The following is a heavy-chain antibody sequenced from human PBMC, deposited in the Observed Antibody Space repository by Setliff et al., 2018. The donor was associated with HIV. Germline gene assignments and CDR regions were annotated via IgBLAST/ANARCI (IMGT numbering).Heavy chain of an antibody. J-gene: IGHJ5*02. CDR1: GGSISSSSYY. Sequence: SETLSLTCTVSGGSISSSSYYWGWIRQPPGKGLEWIGSIYYSGSTYYNPSLKSRVTRSVDTSKNQFSLKLSSVTAADTAVYYCARLRLDEQWLVRGWFDASGQGILVTVS. D-gene: IGHD6-19*01. CDR3: ARLRLDEQWLVRGWFDA. CDR2: IYYSGST. V-gene: IGHV4-39*01.